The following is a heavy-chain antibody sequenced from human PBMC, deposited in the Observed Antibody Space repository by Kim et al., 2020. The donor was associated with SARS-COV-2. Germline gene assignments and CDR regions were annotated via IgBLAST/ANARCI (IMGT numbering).Heavy chain of an antibody. CDR3: TSSGNPTIAY. J-gene: IGHJ4*02. D-gene: IGHD2-15*01. CDR2: IRNKANSYTT. V-gene: IGHV3-72*01. CDR1: GFTFSDQY. Sequence: GGSLRLSCAASGFTFSDQYMDWVRQAPGKGLAWVGRIRNKANSYTTDYAASVKGRFTVSRDDSKNSLYLQMDTLKTEDTAVYYCTSSGNPTIAYWGKGTL.